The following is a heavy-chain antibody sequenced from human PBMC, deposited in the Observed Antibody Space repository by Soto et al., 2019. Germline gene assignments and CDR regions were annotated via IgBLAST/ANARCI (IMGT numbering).Heavy chain of an antibody. CDR1: RFTFSSYA. J-gene: IGHJ6*02. V-gene: IGHV3-30-3*01. CDR3: ARDRVVRGAHYGMDV. D-gene: IGHD3-10*01. CDR2: VSYDGSNN. Sequence: QVQLVESGGGVVQPGRSLRLSCAASRFTFSSYAMNWVRQAPGKGLEWVALVSYDGSNNYYADSVKGRFTISRDNSNFTLYLQMNSLRAEDTAVYYCARDRVVRGAHYGMDVWGQGTTVTVSS.